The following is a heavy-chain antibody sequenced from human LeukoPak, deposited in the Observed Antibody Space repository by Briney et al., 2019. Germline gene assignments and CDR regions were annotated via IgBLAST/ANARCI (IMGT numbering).Heavy chain of an antibody. CDR2: IYPGDSDT. Sequence: RGESLKISCKGSGYSFTSYWIGWVRQMPGKGLEWMGIIYPGDSDTRYSPSFQGQVTISADKSISTAYLQWSSLKASDTAMYYCARRLRYYYGSGSYYNAFDIWGQGTMVTVSS. V-gene: IGHV5-51*01. D-gene: IGHD3-10*01. CDR3: ARRLRYYYGSGSYYNAFDI. CDR1: GYSFTSYW. J-gene: IGHJ3*02.